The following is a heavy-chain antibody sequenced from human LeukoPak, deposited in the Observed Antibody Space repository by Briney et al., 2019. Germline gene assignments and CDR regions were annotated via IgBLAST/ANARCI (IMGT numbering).Heavy chain of an antibody. J-gene: IGHJ3*01. CDR3: AKWTGSAFDV. Sequence: SETLSLTCTVSSDSINSHSWNWIRQPPGKGLEWIGYFSYSGNTNYSPSLKSRVIISRDTSKNQVSLRLSYVAAADTAVYYCAKWTGSAFDVWGQGTMVTVSS. CDR1: SDSINSHS. D-gene: IGHD3/OR15-3a*01. CDR2: FSYSGNT. V-gene: IGHV4-59*11.